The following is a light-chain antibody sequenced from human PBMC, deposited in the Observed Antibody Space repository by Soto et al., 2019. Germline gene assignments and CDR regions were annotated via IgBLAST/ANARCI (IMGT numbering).Light chain of an antibody. Sequence: EIVLTQSPGTLSLSPGERATLSCRASQSVTSSYLAWYQQRPGQAPRLLIYGASSRATGIPDRFSGSGSGADFTLTISRLEPEDSAAYYCQQYGTSPFNFGQGTKLEI. J-gene: IGKJ2*01. CDR2: GAS. V-gene: IGKV3-20*01. CDR3: QQYGTSPFN. CDR1: QSVTSSY.